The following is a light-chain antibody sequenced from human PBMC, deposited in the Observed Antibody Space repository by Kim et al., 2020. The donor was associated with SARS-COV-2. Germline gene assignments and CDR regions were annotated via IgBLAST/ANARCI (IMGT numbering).Light chain of an antibody. CDR1: QGIGNY. Sequence: ASIGDRVTITCRASQGIGNYLAWYQQKPGKVPKLLIYTASTLQTGVPSRFSGSGSGSDFTLTISSLQPEDVATYYCQKYDRAPWTFGQGTKVDIK. CDR2: TAS. V-gene: IGKV1-27*01. CDR3: QKYDRAPWT. J-gene: IGKJ1*01.